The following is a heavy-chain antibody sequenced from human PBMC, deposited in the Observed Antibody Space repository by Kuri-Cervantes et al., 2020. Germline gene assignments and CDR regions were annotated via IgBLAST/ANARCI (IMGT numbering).Heavy chain of an antibody. CDR2: ISSGSAYV. V-gene: IGHV3-21*01. CDR1: GFTFSSNT. CDR3: ARVVYFDL. J-gene: IGHJ2*01. Sequence: GESLKISCAASGFTFSSNTMNWVRQAPGKGLEWVSSISSGSAYVYYADSVKGRFTISRDNAKNSLYLQMDSLRADDTAVYYCARVVYFDLWGRGTLVTVSS.